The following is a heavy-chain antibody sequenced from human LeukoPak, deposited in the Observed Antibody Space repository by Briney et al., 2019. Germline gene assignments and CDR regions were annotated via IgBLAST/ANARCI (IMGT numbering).Heavy chain of an antibody. D-gene: IGHD6-19*01. V-gene: IGHV1-69*13. J-gene: IGHJ4*02. CDR3: ARDSRSGSSGWYKTYCFDY. CDR2: IIPIFGTA. CDR1: GGTFSSYA. Sequence: SVKVSCKASGGTFSSYAISWVRQAPGQGLEWMGGIIPIFGTANYAQKFQGRVTITADESTSTAYMELSSLRSEDTAVYYCARDSRSGSSGWYKTYCFDYWGQGTLVTVSS.